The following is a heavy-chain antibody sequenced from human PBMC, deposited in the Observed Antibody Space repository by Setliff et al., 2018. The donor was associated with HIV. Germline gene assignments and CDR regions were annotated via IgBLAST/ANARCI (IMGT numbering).Heavy chain of an antibody. J-gene: IGHJ3*01. V-gene: IGHV1-69*04. Sequence: SVKVSCKASGGTFSSYAISWVRQAPGQGLEWMGRIIPIFGRTSYARSLQGRVSITADKSTTTAYMELTGLKSEDSAIYFCAREGAYTYGHGNDAFDFWGQGTTVTVSS. CDR1: GGTFSSYA. CDR3: AREGAYTYGHGNDAFDF. CDR2: IIPIFGRT. D-gene: IGHD5-18*01.